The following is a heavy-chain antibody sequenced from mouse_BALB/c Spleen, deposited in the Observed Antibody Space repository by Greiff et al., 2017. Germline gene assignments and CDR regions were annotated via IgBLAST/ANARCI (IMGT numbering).Heavy chain of an antibody. J-gene: IGHJ3*01. CDR3: ARGDGYYVQPWFAY. CDR2: IWAGGST. Sequence: VQLQQSGPGLVAPSQSLSITCTVSGFSLTSYGVHWVRQPPGKGLEWLGVIWAGGSTNYNSALMSRLSISKDNSKSQVFLKMNSLQTDDTAMYYCARGDGYYVQPWFAYWGQGTLVTVSA. CDR1: GFSLTSYG. V-gene: IGHV2-9*02. D-gene: IGHD2-3*01.